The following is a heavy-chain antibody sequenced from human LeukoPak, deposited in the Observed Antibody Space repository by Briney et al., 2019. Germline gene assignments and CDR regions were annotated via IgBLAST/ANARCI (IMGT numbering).Heavy chain of an antibody. CDR3: TRGTVTTYYFDY. Sequence: PSETLSLTCTVSGGSISGYYWSWIRQPPGKELEWIGYIYYSGSTNYNPSLKSRVTISVVTSKNQFSLQLSSVTAADTAVYYCTRGTVTTYYFDYWGQGTLVTVSS. J-gene: IGHJ4*02. CDR1: GGSISGYY. CDR2: IYYSGST. D-gene: IGHD4-17*01. V-gene: IGHV4-59*01.